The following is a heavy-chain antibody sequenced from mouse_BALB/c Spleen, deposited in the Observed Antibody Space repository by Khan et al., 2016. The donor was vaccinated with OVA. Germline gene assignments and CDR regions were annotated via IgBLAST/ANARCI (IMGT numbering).Heavy chain of an antibody. Sequence: EVQLQESGPGLVKPSQSLSLTCTVTGCSITSDYAWNWIRQFPGNKLEWMGYIKYSGSTSYHHSLKSRFSITRNPSKHQFFLQLSSVTTEVPANYYRSRTETLSTVVITDFDYWGQGNTLTVAS. CDR1: GCSITSDYA. CDR2: IKYSGST. V-gene: IGHV3-2*02. J-gene: IGHJ2*01. D-gene: IGHD1-1*01. CDR3: SRTETLSTVVITDFDY.